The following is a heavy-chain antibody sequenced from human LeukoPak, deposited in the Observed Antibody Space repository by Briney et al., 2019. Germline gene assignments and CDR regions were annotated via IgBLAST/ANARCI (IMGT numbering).Heavy chain of an antibody. V-gene: IGHV1-69*05. CDR1: GGTLSSYA. J-gene: IGHJ4*02. CDR3: ASGRGARGDYFDY. CDR2: IIPIFGTA. D-gene: IGHD4/OR15-4a*01. Sequence: ASVKVSCKASGGTLSSYAISWVRQAPGQGLEWMGRIIPIFGTANYAQKFQGRVTITTDESTSTAYMELSSLRSEDTAVYYCASGRGARGDYFDYWGQGTLVTVSS.